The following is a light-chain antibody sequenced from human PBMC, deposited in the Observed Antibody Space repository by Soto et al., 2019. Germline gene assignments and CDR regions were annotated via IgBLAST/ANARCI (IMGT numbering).Light chain of an antibody. J-gene: IGKJ1*01. V-gene: IGKV1-39*01. CDR2: AAS. CDR3: RQSYSTTWT. Sequence: IQLTQSPSSLSASLGDRVTIACRASQSISSWLAWYQQKPGKAPKLLIYAASSLQSGVPSRFSGSGSEADFTLTISSLQPEDFATYSCRQSYSTTWTFGQGTKVDIK. CDR1: QSISSW.